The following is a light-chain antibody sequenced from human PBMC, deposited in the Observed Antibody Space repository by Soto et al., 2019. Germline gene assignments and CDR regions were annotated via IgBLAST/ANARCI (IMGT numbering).Light chain of an antibody. V-gene: IGKV3-11*01. CDR1: QSVSSY. CDR3: QQRSNWPSWT. CDR2: DAS. J-gene: IGKJ1*01. Sequence: EIVLTQSPGTLYLSLEERATLSCRASQSVSSYLAWYQQKPGQAPRLLIYDASNRATGIPARFSGSGSGTDFTLTISSLEPEDFAVDYCQQRSNWPSWTIGQGTKVEIK.